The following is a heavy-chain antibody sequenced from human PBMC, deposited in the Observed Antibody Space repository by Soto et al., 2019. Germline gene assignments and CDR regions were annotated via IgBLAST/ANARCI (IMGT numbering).Heavy chain of an antibody. CDR3: ARTHYYYDSSGYYYFDY. CDR1: GFTFSSYA. Sequence: GGSLRLSCAASGFTFSSYAMHWVRQAPGKGLEWVAVISYDGSNKYYADSVKGRFTISRDNSKNTLYLQMNSLRAEDTAVYYCARTHYYYDSSGYYYFDYWGQGTLVTVSS. V-gene: IGHV3-30-3*01. CDR2: ISYDGSNK. D-gene: IGHD3-22*01. J-gene: IGHJ4*02.